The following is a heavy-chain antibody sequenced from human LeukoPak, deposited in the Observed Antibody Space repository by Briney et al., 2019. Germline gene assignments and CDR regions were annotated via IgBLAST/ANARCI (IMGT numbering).Heavy chain of an antibody. V-gene: IGHV3-23*01. CDR2: ISGSGQNT. CDR3: AKGRYSNYPSGELDP. D-gene: IGHD4-11*01. Sequence: PGGSLRLSCAASGFTFSNSAMSWVRQAPGKGLEWVAGISGSGQNTWYADSVKGRFTISRDNSENTLFLQMNSLRVEDTAAYFCAKGRYSNYPSGELDPWGQGTLVTVSS. CDR1: GFTFSNSA. J-gene: IGHJ5*02.